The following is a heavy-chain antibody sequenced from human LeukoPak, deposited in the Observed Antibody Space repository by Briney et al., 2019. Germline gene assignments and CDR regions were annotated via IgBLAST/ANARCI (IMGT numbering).Heavy chain of an antibody. CDR2: INHSGST. CDR3: ARGADSSGRFDY. D-gene: IGHD6-19*01. CDR1: GGSFSGYY. Sequence: SETLSLTCAGYGGSFSGYYWSWIRQPPGKGLEWIGEINHSGSTNYNPSLKSRVTISVDTSKNQFSLKLSSVTAADTAVYYCARGADSSGRFDYWGQGTLVTVSS. J-gene: IGHJ4*02. V-gene: IGHV4-34*01.